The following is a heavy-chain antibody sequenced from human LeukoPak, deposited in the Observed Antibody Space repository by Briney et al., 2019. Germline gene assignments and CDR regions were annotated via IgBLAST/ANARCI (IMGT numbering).Heavy chain of an antibody. CDR1: GFTFSSYS. CDR2: ISSSSSYI. V-gene: IGHV3-21*01. Sequence: GGSLRLSCAASGFTFSSYSMNWVRQAPGKGLEWVSSISSSSSYIYCADSVKGRFTISRDNAKNSLYLQMNSLRAEDTAVYYCARDLVEAAAGGAFDIWGQGTMVTVSS. D-gene: IGHD6-13*01. J-gene: IGHJ3*02. CDR3: ARDLVEAAAGGAFDI.